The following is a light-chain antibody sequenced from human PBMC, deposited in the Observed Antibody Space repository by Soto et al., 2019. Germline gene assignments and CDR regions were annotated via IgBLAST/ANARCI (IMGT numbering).Light chain of an antibody. V-gene: IGKV1-5*03. CDR2: KAS. CDR3: QQYKSYPIT. CDR1: QSLTSC. J-gene: IGKJ5*01. Sequence: DIQMTQSPSTLSASVEDRVTITCRASQSLTSCLAWYQQKQGKAPKLLIYKASTLESGVPSRFSGSESGTEFNLTISSLQPDDFATYYCQQYKSYPITFGQGTRLEIK.